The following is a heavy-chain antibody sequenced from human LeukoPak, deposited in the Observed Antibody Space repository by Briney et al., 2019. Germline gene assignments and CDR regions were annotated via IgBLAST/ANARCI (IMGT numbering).Heavy chain of an antibody. J-gene: IGHJ4*02. D-gene: IGHD5-18*01. CDR2: ISAYNGNT. CDR3: ARDRGYSYGYALGIDY. Sequence: APVKVSCKASGYTFTSYGISWVRQAPGQGLEWMGWISAYNGNTNYAQKLQGRATMTTDTSTSTAYMELRSLRSDDTAVYYCARDRGYSYGYALGIDYWGQGTLVTVSS. CDR1: GYTFTSYG. V-gene: IGHV1-18*01.